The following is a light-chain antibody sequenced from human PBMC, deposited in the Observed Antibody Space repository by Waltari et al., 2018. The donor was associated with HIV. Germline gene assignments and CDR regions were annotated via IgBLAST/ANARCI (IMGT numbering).Light chain of an antibody. J-gene: IGLJ3*02. CDR2: DNY. CDR1: GSNTANNY. V-gene: IGLV1-51*01. Sequence: QSVLTPPPSVSAAPGQTVTISCSASGSNTANNYVLWYQQLPGTAPKLLIYDNYKRPSGIPDRFSGSKSGASATLGITGLQTEDEADYYCGTWDSTLSVWVFGGGTKLTVL. CDR3: GTWDSTLSVWV.